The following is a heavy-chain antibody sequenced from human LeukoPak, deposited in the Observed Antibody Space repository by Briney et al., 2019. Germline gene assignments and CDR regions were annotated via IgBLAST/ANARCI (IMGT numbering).Heavy chain of an antibody. J-gene: IGHJ4*02. CDR3: IVVVVAPHYFDY. Sequence: PGGSLRLSCAASGFTFSGFGMHWVRQAPGKGLEWVAVISYDGSNKYYADSVKGRFTISRDNSKNTLYLQMNSLRAEDTAVYYCIVVVVAPHYFDYWGQGTLVTVSS. CDR2: ISYDGSNK. CDR1: GFTFSGFG. D-gene: IGHD2-15*01. V-gene: IGHV3-30*03.